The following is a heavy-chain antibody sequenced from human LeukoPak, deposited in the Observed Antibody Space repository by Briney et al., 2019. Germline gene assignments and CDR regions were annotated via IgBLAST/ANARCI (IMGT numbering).Heavy chain of an antibody. CDR2: ISGSGGST. D-gene: IGHD1-1*01. V-gene: IGHV3-23*01. Sequence: GGSLRLSCAASGFTFSSYAMSWVRQAPGKGLEWVSAISGSGGSTYYADSVKGRFTISRDNSKNTLYLQMNSLRAEDTAVYYCAKLEGVQLERPGVGHWGQGTLVTASS. CDR1: GFTFSSYA. CDR3: AKLEGVQLERPGVGH. J-gene: IGHJ4*02.